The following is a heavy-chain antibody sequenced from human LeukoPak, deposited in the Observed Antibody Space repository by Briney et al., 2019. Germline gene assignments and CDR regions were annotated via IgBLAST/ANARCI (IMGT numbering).Heavy chain of an antibody. CDR1: GGTFSSYA. J-gene: IGHJ4*02. CDR2: IIPIFGTA. CDR3: ASLGIAAAAVGYFDY. D-gene: IGHD6-13*01. Sequence: GASVKVSCKASGGTFSSYAISWVRQAPGQGLEWMGGIIPIFGTANYAQKFQGRVTITADKSTSTAYMELSSLRSEDTAVYYCASLGIAAAAVGYFDYWGQGTLVTVSS. V-gene: IGHV1-69*06.